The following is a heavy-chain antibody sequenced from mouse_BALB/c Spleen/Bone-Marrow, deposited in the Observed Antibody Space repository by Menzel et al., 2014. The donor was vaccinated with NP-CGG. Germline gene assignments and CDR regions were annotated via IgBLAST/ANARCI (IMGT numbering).Heavy chain of an antibody. CDR2: ISGGGSDT. V-gene: IGHV5-9-2*01. CDR1: GFTLSSYG. D-gene: IGHD1-1*01. Sequence: EVQLVESGGGLVKPGGSLKLSCAASGFTLSSYGMSWVRQTPEKRLEWVATISGGGSDTYYLDSVKGRFTISRDNAKNSLYLQMSSLRSEDTALYYCASITTVTYWGQGTLVTVSA. J-gene: IGHJ3*01. CDR3: ASITTVTY.